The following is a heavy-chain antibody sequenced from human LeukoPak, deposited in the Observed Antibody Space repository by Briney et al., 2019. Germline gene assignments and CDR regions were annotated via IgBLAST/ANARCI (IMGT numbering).Heavy chain of an antibody. J-gene: IGHJ5*02. CDR2: IYYSGST. CDR1: GGSISSSSYY. V-gene: IGHV4-39*07. CDR3: ARSPQPRDYRPENWFDP. D-gene: IGHD4-11*01. Sequence: NPSETLSLTCTVSGGSISSSSYYWGWIRQPPGKGLEWIGSIYYSGSTYYNPSLKSRVTISVDTSKNQFSLKLSSVTAADTAVYYCARSPQPRDYRPENWFDPWGQGTLVTVSS.